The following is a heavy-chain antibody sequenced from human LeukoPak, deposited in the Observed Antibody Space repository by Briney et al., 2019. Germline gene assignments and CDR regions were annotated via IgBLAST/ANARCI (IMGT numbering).Heavy chain of an antibody. J-gene: IGHJ4*02. CDR2: INISSGTT. Sequence: ASVKVSCKASGYTFTTYFIHWVRQAPGQGLEWMGIINISSGTTTNAQKFQGRVTMTRDTSTGIVYMELSSLRSDDTAVYYCAREERAIAALGRGALDYWGQGTLVTVSS. CDR1: GYTFTTYF. D-gene: IGHD6-13*01. CDR3: AREERAIAALGRGALDY. V-gene: IGHV1-46*01.